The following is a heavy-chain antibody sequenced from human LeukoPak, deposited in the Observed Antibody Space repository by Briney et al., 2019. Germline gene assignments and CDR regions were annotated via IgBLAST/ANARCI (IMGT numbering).Heavy chain of an antibody. D-gene: IGHD2-2*01. J-gene: IGHJ6*02. CDR2: ISGSGAYT. Sequence: GGSLRLSCAASGFTFSSYAMTWVRQAPGEGLEWASAISGSGAYTQYADSVKGRFTISRDNSKNALFLQMNSLRAEDTAVYYCAKDRGDIVVVPAAIFGNYYYYGMDVWGQGTTVTVSS. CDR1: GFTFSSYA. V-gene: IGHV3-23*01. CDR3: AKDRGDIVVVPAAIFGNYYYYGMDV.